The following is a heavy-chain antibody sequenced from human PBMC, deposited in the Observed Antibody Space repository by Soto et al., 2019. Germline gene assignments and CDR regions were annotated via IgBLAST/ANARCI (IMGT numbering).Heavy chain of an antibody. CDR3: ATKYYDFWSGYYHYFDY. CDR1: GRSFSGYS. D-gene: IGHD3-3*01. J-gene: IGHJ4*02. Sequence: SETLSLTCAVYGRSFSGYSWSWIRQPPGKGPEWIGEINHSGNTNYNPSLKSRVTISVDTSKNQFSLKLNSVTAADTAVYYCATKYYDFWSGYYHYFDYWGQGTLVTVSS. CDR2: INHSGNT. V-gene: IGHV4-34*01.